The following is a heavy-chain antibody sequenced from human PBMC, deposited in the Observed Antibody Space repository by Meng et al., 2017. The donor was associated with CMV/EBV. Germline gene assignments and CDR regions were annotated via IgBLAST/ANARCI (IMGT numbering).Heavy chain of an antibody. D-gene: IGHD1-26*01. CDR3: ARGVGATGKADY. Sequence: VHIRRVGAGLLKPSETLSLTCAVYGGSFSGYYWSWIRQPPGKGLEWIGEINHSGSTNYNPSLKSRVTISVDTSKNQFSLKLSSVTAADTAVYYCARGVGATGKADYWGQGTLVTVSS. J-gene: IGHJ4*02. CDR2: INHSGST. CDR1: GGSFSGYY. V-gene: IGHV4-34*01.